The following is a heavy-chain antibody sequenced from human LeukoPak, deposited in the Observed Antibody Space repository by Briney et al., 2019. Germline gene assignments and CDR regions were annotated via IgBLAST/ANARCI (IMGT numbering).Heavy chain of an antibody. CDR2: IYYSGST. D-gene: IGHD5-18*01. Sequence: PSETLSLTCTVSGGSISSSGYYWGWIRQPPGKGLEWIGSIYYSGSTYYNPSLKSRVTISVDTSKNQFSLKLSSVTAADTAVYYCARRRYGGSYYDYWGQGTLVTVSS. CDR3: ARRRYGGSYYDY. CDR1: GGSISSSGYY. J-gene: IGHJ4*02. V-gene: IGHV4-39*01.